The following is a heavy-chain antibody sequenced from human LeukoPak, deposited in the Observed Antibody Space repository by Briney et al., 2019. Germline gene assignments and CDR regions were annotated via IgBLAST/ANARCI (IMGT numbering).Heavy chain of an antibody. D-gene: IGHD6-13*01. V-gene: IGHV4-30-4*02. Sequence: SETLSLTCTVSGGSISSGDYYWSWIRQPPGKGLEWIGYIYYSGSTYYNPSLKGRVTISVDTSKNQFSLKLSSVTAADTAVYYCARGPGKGSSWFQYYFDYWGQGTLVTVSS. CDR1: GGSISSGDYY. CDR2: IYYSGST. J-gene: IGHJ4*02. CDR3: ARGPGKGSSWFQYYFDY.